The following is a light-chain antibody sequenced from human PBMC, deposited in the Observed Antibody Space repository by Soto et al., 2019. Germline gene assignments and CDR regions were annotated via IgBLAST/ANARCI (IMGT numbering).Light chain of an antibody. CDR3: QQYGSSLPIT. CDR2: GAS. V-gene: IGKV3-20*01. J-gene: IGKJ5*01. CDR1: QSVSSSY. Sequence: EIVLTQSPGTLSLSPGERATLSCRASQSVSSSYLAWYQQKPGQAPRRLIYGASSRATGIPDRFSGSGSGTDFTLTISSLEPEDFAVYYCQQYGSSLPITFGQGTRLEIK.